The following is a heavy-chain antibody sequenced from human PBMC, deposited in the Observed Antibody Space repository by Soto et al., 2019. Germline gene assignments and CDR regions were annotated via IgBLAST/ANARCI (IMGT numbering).Heavy chain of an antibody. CDR3: ARGMVRGGKSYYYYYYGMDV. Sequence: SETLSLTCTVSGGSISSSSYYWGWIRQPPGKGMEWIGSIYYSGSTYYNPSLKSRVTISVDTSKNQFSLKLSSVTAADTAVYYCARGMVRGGKSYYYYYYGMDVWGQGTTVTVS. J-gene: IGHJ6*02. V-gene: IGHV4-39*01. CDR2: IYYSGST. CDR1: GGSISSSSYY. D-gene: IGHD3-10*01.